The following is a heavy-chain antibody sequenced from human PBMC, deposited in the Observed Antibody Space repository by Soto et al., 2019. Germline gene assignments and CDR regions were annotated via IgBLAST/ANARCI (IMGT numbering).Heavy chain of an antibody. D-gene: IGHD3-22*01. CDR1: GCTFTSYS. J-gene: IGHJ4*02. CDR2: TSXYNGNX. Sequence: GASXKTYCETAGCTFTSYSIRCVRQAPGQGLEWMGWTSXYNGNXNYAKTIQGRXXMTTDKSXXKAYMELRRMRSHETAVYYCARGGVVVEGGFDYWGQGTLVTVPS. V-gene: IGHV1-18*01. CDR3: ARGGVVVEGGFDY.